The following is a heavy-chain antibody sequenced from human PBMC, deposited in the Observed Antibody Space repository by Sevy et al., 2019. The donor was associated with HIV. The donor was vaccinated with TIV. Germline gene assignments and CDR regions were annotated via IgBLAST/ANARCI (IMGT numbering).Heavy chain of an antibody. CDR3: ITDPGYRGYDEEVINYYYYGMDV. CDR2: IKSKTEGGTI. CDR1: EFTFSTAW. J-gene: IGHJ6*02. D-gene: IGHD5-12*01. V-gene: IGHV3-15*01. Sequence: GGSRRLPCAPPEFTFSTAWMTWVRRAPGKGLEWVGRIKSKTEGGTIDYAAPLKGSFTISREDSKNKLNLQMNSLKTEDTAVYYCITDPGYRGYDEEVINYYYYGMDVWGQGTTVTVSS.